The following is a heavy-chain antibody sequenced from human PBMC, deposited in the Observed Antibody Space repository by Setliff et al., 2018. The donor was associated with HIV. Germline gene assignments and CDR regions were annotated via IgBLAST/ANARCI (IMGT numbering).Heavy chain of an antibody. Sequence: ASVKVSCKASGYTFINYDIYWVRQTTGQGLEWMGWMNPDSGNTGYAQKFQGRVTITRDTSASTAYMELSSLRSEDTALYYCARDSGDDYSDYYYYGMDVWGQGTTVTVSS. CDR1: GYTFINYD. V-gene: IGHV1-8*03. CDR3: ARDSGDDYSDYYYYGMDV. D-gene: IGHD4-4*01. CDR2: MNPDSGNT. J-gene: IGHJ6*02.